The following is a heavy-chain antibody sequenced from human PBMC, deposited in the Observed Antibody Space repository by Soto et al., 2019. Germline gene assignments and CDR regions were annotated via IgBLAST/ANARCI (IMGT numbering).Heavy chain of an antibody. V-gene: IGHV1-58*02. Sequence: GASVKVSCKASGFTFTSSAMQWVRQARGQRLEWIGWIVVGSGNTNYAQKFQERVTITRDMSTSTAYMELSSLRSEDSAVYYCAADGGYSRKPLQFDYWGQGTLVTVSS. CDR1: GFTFTSSA. CDR3: AADGGYSRKPLQFDY. D-gene: IGHD6-13*01. CDR2: IVVGSGNT. J-gene: IGHJ4*02.